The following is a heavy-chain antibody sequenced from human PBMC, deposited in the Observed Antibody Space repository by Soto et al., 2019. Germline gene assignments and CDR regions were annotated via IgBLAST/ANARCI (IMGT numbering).Heavy chain of an antibody. CDR1: GFTFSRYW. V-gene: IGHV3-74*03. CDR2: INTDGTNT. Sequence: EVQLVESGGGLVQPGGSLRLSCAVSGFTFSRYWMHWFRQDPGNGLVWVSSINTDGTNTQYADSVRGRFTVSRDNAKNTVYLQMISLRSEDPAVYYCAKALLWGQSHYWGQGTLVVVSS. CDR3: AKALLWGQSHY. D-gene: IGHD3-16*01. J-gene: IGHJ4*02.